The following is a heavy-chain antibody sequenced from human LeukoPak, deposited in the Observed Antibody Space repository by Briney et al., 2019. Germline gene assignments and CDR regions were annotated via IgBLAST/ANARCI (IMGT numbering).Heavy chain of an antibody. CDR3: ARSGVVPAAINNWFDP. CDR1: GYTFKNYD. Sequence: ASVKVSCKASGYTFKNYDINWVRQAPGQGLEWMGWMNPNSGNTGFAQKFQDRVTMTRDTSTSTVYMELSSLRSEDTAVYYCARSGVVPAAINNWFDPWGQGTLVTVSS. CDR2: MNPNSGNT. D-gene: IGHD2-2*02. J-gene: IGHJ5*02. V-gene: IGHV1-8*02.